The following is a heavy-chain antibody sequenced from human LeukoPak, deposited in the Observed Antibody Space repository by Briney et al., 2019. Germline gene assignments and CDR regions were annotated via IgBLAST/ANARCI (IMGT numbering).Heavy chain of an antibody. Sequence: SVKVSCKASGGTFSSYAISWVRQAPGQGLEWMGGIIPIFGTASYAQKFQGRVTITADESTSTAYMELSSLRSEDTAVYYCASRTGGTILGVLQYYYGMDVWGQGTTVTVSS. D-gene: IGHD3-3*01. CDR1: GGTFSSYA. J-gene: IGHJ6*02. CDR2: IIPIFGTA. V-gene: IGHV1-69*13. CDR3: ASRTGGTILGVLQYYYGMDV.